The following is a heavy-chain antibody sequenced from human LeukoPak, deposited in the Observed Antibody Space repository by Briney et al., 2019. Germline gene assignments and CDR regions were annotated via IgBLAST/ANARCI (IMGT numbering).Heavy chain of an antibody. Sequence: WGSLRLSCAASGFTFSTYWMHWVRQAPGKGLVWVSRINTDGSNTNYADSVKGRFTISRDNAENTLYLQMNSLRVEDTAVYYCARAEDCSSTSCPRAFDIWGQGTMVTVSS. D-gene: IGHD2-2*01. J-gene: IGHJ3*02. CDR3: ARAEDCSSTSCPRAFDI. CDR2: INTDGSNT. CDR1: GFTFSTYW. V-gene: IGHV3-74*01.